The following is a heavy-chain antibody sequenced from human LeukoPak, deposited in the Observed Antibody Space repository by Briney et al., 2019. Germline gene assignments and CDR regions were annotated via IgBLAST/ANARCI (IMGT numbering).Heavy chain of an antibody. V-gene: IGHV3-30*18. D-gene: IGHD3-10*01. J-gene: IGHJ4*02. Sequence: PGGSLRLSCAASGFTFSSYGMHWVRQAPGKGLEWVAVISYDGSNKYYADSVKGRFTISRDNSKNTLYLQMNSLRAEDTAVYYCAKAQWFGELEEGGYFDYWGQGTLVTVSS. CDR1: GFTFSSYG. CDR2: ISYDGSNK. CDR3: AKAQWFGELEEGGYFDY.